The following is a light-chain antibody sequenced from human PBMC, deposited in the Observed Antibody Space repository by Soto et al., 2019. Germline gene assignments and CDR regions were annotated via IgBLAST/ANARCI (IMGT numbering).Light chain of an antibody. V-gene: IGKV3-15*01. CDR3: QQYNSWPPLT. CDR2: DAS. CDR1: QSVSSN. J-gene: IGKJ4*01. Sequence: EIVMTQSPATLSVSPGERATLSCRASQSVSSNLSGYQQKPGHAPSRLIYDASTRATGSPARVSGSGSGTELYLTLSSMKLEDVAVYYYQQYNSWPPLTFGGGTKVEIK.